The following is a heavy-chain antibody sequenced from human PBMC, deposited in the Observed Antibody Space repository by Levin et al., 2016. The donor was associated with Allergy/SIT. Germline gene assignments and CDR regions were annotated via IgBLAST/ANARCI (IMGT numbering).Heavy chain of an antibody. CDR2: MYYSGNF. V-gene: IGHV4-59*13. Sequence: SETLSLTCSVSGGSIRGFYWSWIRQSPGKGLEWIGNMYYSGNFKKNLSLHSRVTLSVDTSTNQFSLKLSSVTAADTAVYYCARAPGSRHYFDFWGQGTLVTVSS. D-gene: IGHD2-15*01. CDR3: ARAPGSRHYFDF. CDR1: GGSIRGFY. J-gene: IGHJ4*02.